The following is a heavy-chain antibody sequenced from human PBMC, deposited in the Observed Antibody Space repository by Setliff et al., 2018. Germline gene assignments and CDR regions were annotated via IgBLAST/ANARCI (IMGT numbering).Heavy chain of an antibody. J-gene: IGHJ3*02. CDR3: ARRGDINGYYYHEDAFDI. D-gene: IGHD3-22*01. CDR2: IYYSGST. V-gene: IGHV4-31*03. CDR1: GGSISSGGYY. Sequence: SETLSLTCTVSGGSISSGGYYWSWIRQHPGKGLEWIGYIYYSGSTYYNPSLKSRVTISVDTSKNQFSLNLTSVTAADTAVYYCARRGDINGYYYHEDAFDIWGQGTMVT.